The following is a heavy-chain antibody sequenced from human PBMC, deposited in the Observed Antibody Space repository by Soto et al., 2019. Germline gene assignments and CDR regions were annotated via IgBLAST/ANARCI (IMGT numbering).Heavy chain of an antibody. CDR1: GGTFRNYP. V-gene: IGHV1-69*02. Sequence: QVQLVQSGPEVKKPGSSVKVSCKASGGTFRNYPINWVRQAPGQGLEWMGSIFPLTDIPDYAQNFQARLTISADRSTSTAYMELNRMTSDDTAMYFSARGTLVFLNYFQSWGQGTLVTVSS. CDR3: ARGTLVFLNYFQS. D-gene: IGHD1-1*01. CDR2: IFPLTDIP. J-gene: IGHJ4*02.